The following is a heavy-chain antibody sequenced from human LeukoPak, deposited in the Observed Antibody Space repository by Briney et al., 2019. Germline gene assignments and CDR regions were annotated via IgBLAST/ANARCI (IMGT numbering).Heavy chain of an antibody. CDR2: FDPEDGET. CDR3: STWIQLGNWFDP. D-gene: IGHD5-18*01. J-gene: IGHJ5*02. V-gene: IGHV1-24*01. CDR1: GYTLTELS. Sequence: ASVKVSCKVSGYTLTELSMHWVRQAPGKGLEWMGGFDPEDGETTYAQKFQGRVTMTEDTSTDTAYMELSSLRSEDTAVYYCSTWIQLGNWFDPWGQGTLVTVSS.